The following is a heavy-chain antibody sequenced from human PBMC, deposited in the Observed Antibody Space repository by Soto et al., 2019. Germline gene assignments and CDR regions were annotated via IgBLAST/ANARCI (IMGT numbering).Heavy chain of an antibody. V-gene: IGHV3-23*01. Sequence: GGSLRLSCSAAGFSFDDYAMTWGRQATGKGLEWVSAISGSGDNTYYADAVKGRFTITRDNSRNTLYLQLNTLRAEDTALYYCAKGYYSGYDLAYFDYWGQGTLVTVS. CDR3: AKGYYSGYDLAYFDY. CDR2: ISGSGDNT. J-gene: IGHJ4*02. D-gene: IGHD5-12*01. CDR1: GFSFDDYA.